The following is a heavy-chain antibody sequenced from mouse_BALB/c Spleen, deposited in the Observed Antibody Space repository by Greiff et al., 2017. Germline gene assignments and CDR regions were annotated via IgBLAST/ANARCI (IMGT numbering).Heavy chain of an antibody. Sequence: EVKLEESGGGLVKPGGSLKLSCAASGFTFSSYTMSWVRQTPEKRLEWVATISSGGGNTYYPDSVKGRFTISRDNAKNNLFLQMSSLRSEDTALYYCARSYYGSSYYAMDYWGQGTSVTVSS. CDR3: ARSYYGSSYYAMDY. CDR1: GFTFSSYT. J-gene: IGHJ4*01. D-gene: IGHD1-1*01. CDR2: ISSGGGNT. V-gene: IGHV5-9*03.